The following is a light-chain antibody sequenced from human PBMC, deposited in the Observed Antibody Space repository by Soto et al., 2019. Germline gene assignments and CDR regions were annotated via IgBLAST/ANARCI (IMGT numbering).Light chain of an antibody. CDR2: GNS. Sequence: QSVLTQPPSVSGAPGQRVTISCTGSSSNIGAGYDVHWYQQLPGTAPKLLIYGNSNRPSGVPDRFSGSKSGTSASLAITGLQAEDEAVYYCQSCDSSVVFGGGTKLTVL. CDR1: SSNIGAGYD. J-gene: IGLJ2*01. CDR3: QSCDSSVV. V-gene: IGLV1-40*01.